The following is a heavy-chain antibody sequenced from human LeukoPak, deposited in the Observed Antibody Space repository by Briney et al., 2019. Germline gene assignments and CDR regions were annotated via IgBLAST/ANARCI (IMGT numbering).Heavy chain of an antibody. CDR1: GFTFSNFA. Sequence: GGSLRLSCAASGFTFSNFAMSWVRQAPGKGLEWVSAISGSGGNTYYADSVKGRFTISRDNSKNTLYLQMSSLTAEDTAIYYCARRGSGTYYNFDYWGQGTLVTVSS. CDR2: ISGSGGNT. CDR3: ARRGSGTYYNFDY. J-gene: IGHJ4*02. D-gene: IGHD3-10*01. V-gene: IGHV3-23*01.